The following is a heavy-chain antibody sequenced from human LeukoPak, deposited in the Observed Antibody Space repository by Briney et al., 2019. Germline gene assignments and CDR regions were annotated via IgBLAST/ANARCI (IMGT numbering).Heavy chain of an antibody. D-gene: IGHD3-22*01. J-gene: IGHJ4*02. CDR1: GFTFTSSA. CDR3: AASPDYYDSSGYSYYFDY. CDR2: IIVGSGNT. V-gene: IGHV1-58*01. Sequence: SVKVSCKASGFTFTSSAVQWVRQARGQRHEWIGWIIVGSGNTNYAQKFQERVTITRDMSTSTAYMELSSLRSGDTAVYYCAASPDYYDSSGYSYYFDYWGQGTLVTVSS.